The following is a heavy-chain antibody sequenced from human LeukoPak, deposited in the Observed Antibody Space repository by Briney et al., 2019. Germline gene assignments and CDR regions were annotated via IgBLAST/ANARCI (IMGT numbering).Heavy chain of an antibody. CDR3: ARGIYYYYTSGHGAFDY. CDR1: GYTFTNYG. J-gene: IGHJ4*02. V-gene: IGHV1-18*01. Sequence: ASVTVSCKTSGYTFTNYGISWVRQAPGQGLEWMGWISPYNGNTNYAQKFQGRVTLTTDTSTSTAHMELRSLRSEAQAPYYCARGIYYYYTSGHGAFDYWGQGTLVTVSS. CDR2: ISPYNGNT. D-gene: IGHD3-22*01.